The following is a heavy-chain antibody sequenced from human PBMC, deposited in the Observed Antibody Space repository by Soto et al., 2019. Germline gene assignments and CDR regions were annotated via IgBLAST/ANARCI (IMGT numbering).Heavy chain of an antibody. CDR2: INIYNGKT. Sequence: QVQLEQSGDEVKKPGASVRVSCKASGYIFTAYAISWVRQAPGQGLEWMGGINIYNGKTNYAQKFQGRITMTRDTSTITAYMELRILRSDDTAIYYCARNNNYFDPWGQGTLVTVSS. CDR1: GYIFTAYA. V-gene: IGHV1-18*01. J-gene: IGHJ5*02. CDR3: ARNNNYFDP.